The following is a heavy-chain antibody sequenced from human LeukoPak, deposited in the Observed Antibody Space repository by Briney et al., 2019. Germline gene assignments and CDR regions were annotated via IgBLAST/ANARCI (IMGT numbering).Heavy chain of an antibody. CDR1: GGSFSGYY. D-gene: IGHD3-10*01. CDR2: INHSGST. V-gene: IGHV4-34*01. Sequence: SETLSLTCAVYGGSFSGYYWSWIRQPPGKGLEWIGEINHSGSTNYNPSLKSRVTISVDTSKNQFSLKLSSVTAADTAVYYCARLPSRVTMVRGAAVYWGQGTLVTVSS. CDR3: ARLPSRVTMVRGAAVY. J-gene: IGHJ4*02.